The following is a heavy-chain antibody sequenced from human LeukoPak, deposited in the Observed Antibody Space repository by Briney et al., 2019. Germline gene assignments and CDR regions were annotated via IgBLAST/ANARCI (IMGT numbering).Heavy chain of an antibody. CDR2: IYTSGST. CDR3: ARHLGQQLVPGWFDP. CDR1: GGSISSYY. J-gene: IGHJ5*02. V-gene: IGHV4-4*07. Sequence: PSETLSLTCTVSGGSISSYYWSWIRQPAGKGLEWIGRIYTSGSTNYNPSLKSRVTMSVDTSKNQFSLKLSSVTVADTAVYYCARHLGQQLVPGWFDPWGQGTLVTVSS. D-gene: IGHD6-6*01.